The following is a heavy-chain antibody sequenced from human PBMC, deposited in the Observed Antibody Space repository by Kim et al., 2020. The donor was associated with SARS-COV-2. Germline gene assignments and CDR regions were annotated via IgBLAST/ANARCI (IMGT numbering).Heavy chain of an antibody. J-gene: IGHJ4*02. Sequence: GGSLRLSCAASGFIVINAWMSWVRQAPGKGLEWVGRIKSKADGGTTDYAAPVRGRFTISRDDSKNTLYLQINSPKTEDTAVYYCTSGGDSGLKKTYYFDDWGQGTLVTVSS. CDR1: GFIVINAW. D-gene: IGHD3-16*01. CDR3: TSGGDSGLKKTYYFDD. V-gene: IGHV3-15*01. CDR2: IKSKADGGTT.